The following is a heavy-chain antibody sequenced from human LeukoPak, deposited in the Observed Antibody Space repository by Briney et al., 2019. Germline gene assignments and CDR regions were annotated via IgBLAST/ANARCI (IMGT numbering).Heavy chain of an antibody. J-gene: IGHJ4*02. CDR1: GFTFSTYG. CDR3: AKERYISGWSDSFDY. CDR2: IRDSGAET. Sequence: PGGSLRLSCAASGFTFSTYGMSWVRQAPGKGLEWVSSIRDSGAETYNADSVRGRFTISRDNSKNTLYLQMNSLRAEDTAVYYCAKERYISGWSDSFDYWGQGTLVTVSS. D-gene: IGHD6-19*01. V-gene: IGHV3-23*01.